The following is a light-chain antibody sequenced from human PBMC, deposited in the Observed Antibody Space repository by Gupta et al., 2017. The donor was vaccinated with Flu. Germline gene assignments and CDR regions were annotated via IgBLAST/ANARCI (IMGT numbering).Light chain of an antibody. J-gene: IGLJ2*01. Sequence: QSVLTQPPSVSGAPGQRVTISCPGGYSNIGAGHHVHWYRQLPGTAPKVVIYANSNRPSGVPDRFSGSKSGTSASLAITGLQPEDEADYYCQSYDRSLTASVFGGGTKLTVL. CDR1: YSNIGAGHH. CDR3: QSYDRSLTASV. V-gene: IGLV1-40*01. CDR2: ANS.